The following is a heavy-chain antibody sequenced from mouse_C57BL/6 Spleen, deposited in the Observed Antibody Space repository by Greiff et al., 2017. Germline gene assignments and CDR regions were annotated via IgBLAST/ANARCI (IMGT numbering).Heavy chain of an antibody. CDR3: ARITTVADYYSMDD. D-gene: IGHD1-1*01. V-gene: IGHV2-5*01. J-gene: IGHJ4*01. CDR1: GFSLTRYG. Sequence: QVQLTESGPGLVQPSQSLSITCPFPGFSLTRYGVHWVRQSPGKGLEWLGVIWRGGSTDYNAAFMSRLSITKDNTKSQVFFKMNSLQADDTAIYDCARITTVADYYSMDDWGQGTSVTVSS. CDR2: IWRGGST.